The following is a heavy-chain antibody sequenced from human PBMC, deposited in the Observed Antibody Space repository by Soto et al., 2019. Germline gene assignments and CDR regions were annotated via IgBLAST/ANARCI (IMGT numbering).Heavy chain of an antibody. CDR3: ARDGRKHLWVEGLTAMDV. Sequence: QVQVVQSGPEVKKPGASVKVSCKASGYTLTSYGISWVRQAPGQGLEWMGWISADKGQTSYGQKFRGRVTITTDTSTSTAYMELRSLGSDDTGIYYCARDGRKHLWVEGLTAMDVWGQGTSVTVSS. CDR1: GYTLTSYG. J-gene: IGHJ6*02. D-gene: IGHD1-26*01. V-gene: IGHV1-18*01. CDR2: ISADKGQT.